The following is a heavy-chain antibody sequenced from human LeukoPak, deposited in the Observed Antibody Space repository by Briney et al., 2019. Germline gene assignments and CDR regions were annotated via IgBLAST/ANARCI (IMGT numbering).Heavy chain of an antibody. J-gene: IGHJ4*02. D-gene: IGHD5-24*01. CDR3: ARNLRRSGYNWCCDH. Sequence: GASVKVPCKASVYIFTRYYMHWVRQAPGQGLEWMGMITSSGGDTSYAQKFEGRVTMTRDTSTRTVYMELSSLKSEDTAVYYCARNLRRSGYNWCCDHWGQGTLVTVSP. CDR1: VYIFTRYY. V-gene: IGHV1-46*01. CDR2: ITSSGGDT.